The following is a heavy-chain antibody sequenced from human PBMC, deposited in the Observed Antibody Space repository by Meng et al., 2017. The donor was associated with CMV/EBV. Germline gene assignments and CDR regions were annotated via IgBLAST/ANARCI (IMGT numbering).Heavy chain of an antibody. V-gene: IGHV3-21*01. CDR2: ISSSSSYI. J-gene: IGHJ6*02. CDR1: GFTFSSYA. CDR3: ARDRLVRDTIFGVDYYGMDV. D-gene: IGHD3-3*01. Sequence: GESLKISCAASGFTFSSYAMSWVRQAPGKGLEWVSSISSSSSYIYYADSVKGRFTISRDNAKNSLYLQMNSLRAEDTAVYYCARDRLVRDTIFGVDYYGMDVWGQGTTVTVSS.